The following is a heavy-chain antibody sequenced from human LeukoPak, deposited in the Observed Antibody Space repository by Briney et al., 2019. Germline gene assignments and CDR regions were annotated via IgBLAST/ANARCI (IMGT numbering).Heavy chain of an antibody. CDR3: ARGESYGSGSYYNVGFRGTPNFDY. Sequence: SETPSLTCAVYGGSFSGYYWSWIRQPPGKGLEWIGEINHSGSTNYNPSLKSRVTISVDTSKNQFSLKLSSVTAADTAVYYCARGESYGSGSYYNVGFRGTPNFDYWGQGTLVTVSS. D-gene: IGHD3-10*01. CDR1: GGSFSGYY. J-gene: IGHJ4*02. CDR2: INHSGST. V-gene: IGHV4-34*01.